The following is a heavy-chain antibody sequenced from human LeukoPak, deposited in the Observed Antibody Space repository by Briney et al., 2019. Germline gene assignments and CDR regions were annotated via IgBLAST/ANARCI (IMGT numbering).Heavy chain of an antibody. Sequence: GGSLRLSCGASGFTVSSYEMNWVRQAPGKGLEWVSYISSSGSTIYYADSVKGRFTISRDNAKNSPYLQMNSLRAEDTAVYYCAREGIVGATRVTDSWGQGTLVTVSS. CDR2: ISSSGSTI. CDR1: GFTVSSYE. D-gene: IGHD1-26*01. V-gene: IGHV3-48*03. CDR3: AREGIVGATRVTDS. J-gene: IGHJ4*02.